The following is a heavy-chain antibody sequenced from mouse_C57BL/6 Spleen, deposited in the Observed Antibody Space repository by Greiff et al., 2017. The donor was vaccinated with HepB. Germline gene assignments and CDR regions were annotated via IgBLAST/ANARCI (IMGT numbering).Heavy chain of an antibody. CDR3: ARKLQEGSHYYGSSYNYAMDY. CDR2: IDPSDSYT. CDR1: GYTFTSYW. J-gene: IGHJ4*01. V-gene: IGHV1-50*01. D-gene: IGHD1-1*01. Sequence: QVQLQQPGAELVKPGASVKLSCKASGYTFTSYWMQWVKQRPGQGLEWIGEIDPSDSYTNYNQKFKGKATLTVATSSSTAYMQLSSLTSDDSAVYYCARKLQEGSHYYGSSYNYAMDYWGQGTSVTVSS.